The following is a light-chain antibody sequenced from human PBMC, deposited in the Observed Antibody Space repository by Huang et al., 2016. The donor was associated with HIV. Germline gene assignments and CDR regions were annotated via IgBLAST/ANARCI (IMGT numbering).Light chain of an antibody. Sequence: DIQITQSPSSLSASVGDTVIITCRASQNIKRYLNWYQQEPGKAPKLLISAASNLQSVVPSTVSGSGSGTDFTLTINSLQPEDSATYYCQQSARTPRTFGQGTKLEI. CDR1: QNIKRY. V-gene: IGKV1-39*01. CDR2: AAS. CDR3: QQSARTPRT. J-gene: IGKJ2*01.